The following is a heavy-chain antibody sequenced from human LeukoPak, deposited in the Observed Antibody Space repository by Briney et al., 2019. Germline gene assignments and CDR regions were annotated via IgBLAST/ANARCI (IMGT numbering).Heavy chain of an antibody. J-gene: IGHJ4*02. D-gene: IGHD3-3*02. CDR1: GFIFSSNY. CDR2: IHNDGST. CDR3: AALARDY. V-gene: IGHV3-53*01. Sequence: GGPLRLSCAASGFIFSSNYMTWVRQAPGKGLEWVSVIHNDGSTYYAESVKGRFTISRDNSKNTLYLQMNSLRVEDTAVYYCAALARDYWGQGILVTVSS.